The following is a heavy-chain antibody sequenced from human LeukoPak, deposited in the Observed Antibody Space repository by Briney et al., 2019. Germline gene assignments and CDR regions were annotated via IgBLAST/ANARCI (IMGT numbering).Heavy chain of an antibody. J-gene: IGHJ6*02. CDR3: AAPLRYRYSGSYQYYNGVDV. V-gene: IGHV1-24*01. Sequence: GASVKVSCKVSGNTLSELPIQWVRQAPGKGLEWMGGFDPEDGERIYAQKFQGRVSMTEDTTTDTAYMELRSLRSEDTAVYYCAAPLRYRYSGSYQYYNGVDVWGQGTTVTVSS. D-gene: IGHD1-26*01. CDR1: GNTLSELP. CDR2: FDPEDGER.